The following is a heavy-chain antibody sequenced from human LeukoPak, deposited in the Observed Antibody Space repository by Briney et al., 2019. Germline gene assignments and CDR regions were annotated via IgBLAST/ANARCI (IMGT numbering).Heavy chain of an antibody. V-gene: IGHV3-23*01. D-gene: IGHD5-18*01. CDR1: GFTLSSYG. J-gene: IGHJ6*03. CDR3: AKNNFRQLWLLSGNYYYYYMDV. CDR2: ISGSGGST. Sequence: GGSLRLSCAASGFTLSSYGMSWVRQAPGKGLEWVSAISGSGGSTYYADSVKGRFTISRDNSKNTLYLQMNSLRAEDTAVYYCAKNNFRQLWLLSGNYYYYYMDVWGKGTTVTISS.